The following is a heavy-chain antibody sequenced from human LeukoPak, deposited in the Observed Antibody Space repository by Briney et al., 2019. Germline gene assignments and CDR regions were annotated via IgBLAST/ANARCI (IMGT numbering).Heavy chain of an antibody. Sequence: GGSLRLSCAASGFTFSNYGMHWVRQAPGKGLEWVAVIWYDGSNKYYADSVKGRFTISRDNSKNTLYLQMNSLRAEDTAVYYCARVRGYSYGYYDRWGQGTLVTVSS. V-gene: IGHV3-33*01. CDR1: GFTFSNYG. CDR3: ARVRGYSYGYYDR. CDR2: IWYDGSNK. D-gene: IGHD5-18*01. J-gene: IGHJ4*02.